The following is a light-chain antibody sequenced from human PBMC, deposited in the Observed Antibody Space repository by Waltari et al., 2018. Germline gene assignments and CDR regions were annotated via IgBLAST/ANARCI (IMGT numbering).Light chain of an antibody. Sequence: QSALTQPPSASGSPGQSVTISCTGTSSDVGGYHYVSWYQHHPGKAPKFMIYEVSKRPSGVPDRFSGSKSGNTASLTVSGLQAEDEADYYSSSYAGSNTWVFGGGTKLTVL. CDR2: EVS. V-gene: IGLV2-8*01. CDR3: SSYAGSNTWV. J-gene: IGLJ3*02. CDR1: SSDVGGYHY.